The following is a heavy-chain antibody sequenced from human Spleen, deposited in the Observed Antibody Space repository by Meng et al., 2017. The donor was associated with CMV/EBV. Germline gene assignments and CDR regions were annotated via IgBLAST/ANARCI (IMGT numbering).Heavy chain of an antibody. CDR1: GGSISSGGYY. V-gene: IGHV4-30-4*08. D-gene: IGHD6-6*01. CDR2: IYYSGST. J-gene: IGHJ6*02. CDR3: ARERSSSSPAFGYYGMDV. Sequence: LRLSCTVSGGSISSGGYYWSWIRQHPGKGLEWIGYIYYSGSTYYNPSLKSRVTISVDTSKNQFSLKLSSVPAADTAVYYCARERSSSSPAFGYYGMDVWGQGTTVTVSS.